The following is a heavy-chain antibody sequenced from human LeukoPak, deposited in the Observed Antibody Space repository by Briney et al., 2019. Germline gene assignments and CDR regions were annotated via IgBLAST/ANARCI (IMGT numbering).Heavy chain of an antibody. CDR1: GYTFTSYD. CDR3: ARFAPAAIVMEVTYCYYGMDV. V-gene: IGHV1-8*01. J-gene: IGHJ6*02. Sequence: ASVKVSCKASGYTFTSYDINWVRQATGQGLEWMGWMNPNSGNTGYAQKFQGRVTMTRNTSISTAYMELSSLRSEDTAVYYCARFAPAAIVMEVTYCYYGMDVWGQGTTVTVSS. D-gene: IGHD2-2*02. CDR2: MNPNSGNT.